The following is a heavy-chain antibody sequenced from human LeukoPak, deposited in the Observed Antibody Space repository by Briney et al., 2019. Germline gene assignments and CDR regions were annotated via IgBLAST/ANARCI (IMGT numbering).Heavy chain of an antibody. CDR2: INSDGTSV. CDR3: VRVTWCGYGDS. D-gene: IGHD3-3*01. Sequence: GGSLRLSCEASGFTLSSYWMDWVRQSPGKGLLWVARINSDGTSVNYADSVKGRFTISRDIAKNTLYLQMNSLRDDDTAIYYCVRVTWCGYGDSWGQGAQVTVSS. CDR1: GFTLSSYW. V-gene: IGHV3-74*01. J-gene: IGHJ4*02.